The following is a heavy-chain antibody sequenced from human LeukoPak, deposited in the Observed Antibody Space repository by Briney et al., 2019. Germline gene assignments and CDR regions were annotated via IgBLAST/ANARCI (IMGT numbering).Heavy chain of an antibody. V-gene: IGHV3-64*01. CDR1: GFTFSNYA. D-gene: IGHD4-17*01. CDR2: INSNGGST. CDR3: ARAPTVTAESAFGY. J-gene: IGHJ4*02. Sequence: PGGSLRLSCVASGFTFSNYAMHWVRQTPGKGLEYVSGINSNGGSTQYAYSVKGRFTISRENSKHTLYLQMGSLRPEDMAVYYCARAPTVTAESAFGYWGQGTLVTVSS.